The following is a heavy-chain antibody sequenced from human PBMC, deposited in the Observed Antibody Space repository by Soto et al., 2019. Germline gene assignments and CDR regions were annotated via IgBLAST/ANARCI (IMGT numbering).Heavy chain of an antibody. CDR3: AHMGVSGVEWAGGYYYYGMDV. CDR2: IYWDDDK. Sequence: QITLKESGPTLVKPTQTLTLTCTFSGFSLSTSGVGVGWIRQPPGKALEWLALIYWDDDKRYSPSLKSRLTITNDTSKNPVDLTMTNMYPVDTAPYYCAHMGVSGVEWAGGYYYYGMDVWGQGTTVTASS. D-gene: IGHD3-3*01. J-gene: IGHJ6*02. V-gene: IGHV2-5*02. CDR1: GFSLSTSGVG.